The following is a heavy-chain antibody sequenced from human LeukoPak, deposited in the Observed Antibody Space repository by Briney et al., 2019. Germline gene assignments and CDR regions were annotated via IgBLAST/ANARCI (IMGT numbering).Heavy chain of an antibody. V-gene: IGHV1-69*04. CDR2: IIPILGIA. D-gene: IGHD6-19*01. CDR3: ARGDSSGWYGPFDY. Sequence: SVKVSCKASGGTFSSYAISWVRQAPGQGLEWMGRIIPILGIANYAQKFQGRVTITADKSTSTAYMELSSLRSEDTAVYYCARGDSSGWYGPFDYWGQGTLVTVSS. J-gene: IGHJ4*02. CDR1: GGTFSSYA.